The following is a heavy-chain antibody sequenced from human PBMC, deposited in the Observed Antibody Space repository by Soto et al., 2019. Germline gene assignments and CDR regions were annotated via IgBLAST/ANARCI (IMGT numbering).Heavy chain of an antibody. V-gene: IGHV3-48*03. CDR1: GFTFSSYE. CDR3: ARGGRYKLRFLYSGMDV. Sequence: PGGSLRLSCAASGFTFSSYEMNWVRQAPGKGLEWVSYISSSGSTIYYADSVKGRFTISRDNAKNSLYLQMNSLRAEDTAVYYCARGGRYKLRFLYSGMDVWGQGTTVTVSS. J-gene: IGHJ6*02. D-gene: IGHD3-3*01. CDR2: ISSSGSTI.